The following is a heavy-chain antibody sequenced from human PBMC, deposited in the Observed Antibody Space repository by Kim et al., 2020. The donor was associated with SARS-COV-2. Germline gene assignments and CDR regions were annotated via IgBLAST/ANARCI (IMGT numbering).Heavy chain of an antibody. D-gene: IGHD5-12*01. J-gene: IGHJ4*01. CDR3: TRAPNAGYDYMFDY. Sequence: YNPSLGSRVTRSIDKSKNHFSLKVSAGTAADTAVYYCTRAPNAGYDYMFDYWGQGIMVTVSS. V-gene: IGHV4-4*02.